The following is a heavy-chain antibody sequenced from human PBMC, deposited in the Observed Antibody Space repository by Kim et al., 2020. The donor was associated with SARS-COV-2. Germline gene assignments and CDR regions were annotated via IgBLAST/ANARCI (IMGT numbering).Heavy chain of an antibody. V-gene: IGHV3-11*05. CDR2: ISGSTTYS. CDR1: GFAFSEYY. J-gene: IGHJ4*02. D-gene: IGHD1-1*01. Sequence: GGSLRLSCAASGFAFSEYYMTWIRQAPGKGLEWVSYISGSTTYSRYADSVKGRFTISRDNARNSLYLQMDNLTVDDTAVYYCGRAPTGTVDFWGQGTLVT. CDR3: GRAPTGTVDF.